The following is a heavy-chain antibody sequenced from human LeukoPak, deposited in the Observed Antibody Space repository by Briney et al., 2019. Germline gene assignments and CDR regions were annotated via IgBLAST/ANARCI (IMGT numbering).Heavy chain of an antibody. CDR1: GFTFSGFG. CDR3: GTEGGARGVDTVRYEY. J-gene: IGHJ1*01. V-gene: IGHV3-30*03. D-gene: IGHD2-8*02. Sequence: GGSVRLSCAASGFTFSGFGMHWVRQAPGKGLQWVAVISSDGSNKFYADSVAGRFTISRDNSKNTVFLQMSSLRPEDTAVYFCGTEGGARGVDTVRYEYWGQGTLVTVSS. CDR2: ISSDGSNK.